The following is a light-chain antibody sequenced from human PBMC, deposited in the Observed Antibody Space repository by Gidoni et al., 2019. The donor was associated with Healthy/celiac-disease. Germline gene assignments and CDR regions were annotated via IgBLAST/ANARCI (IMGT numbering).Light chain of an antibody. CDR1: QSISSW. CDR3: QQYNSYSCS. J-gene: IGKJ2*04. Sequence: DIHMTQSPSTLSASVRDRVTITCRASQSISSWLAWYQQKPGKAPKLLIYKASSLESWVPSRFSGSGSGTEFTFTISRLQPDDFATYYCQQYNSYSCSFGQGTKLEIK. V-gene: IGKV1-5*03. CDR2: KAS.